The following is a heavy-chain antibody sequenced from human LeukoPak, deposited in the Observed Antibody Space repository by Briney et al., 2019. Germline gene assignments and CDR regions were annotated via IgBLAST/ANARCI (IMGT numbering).Heavy chain of an antibody. J-gene: IGHJ4*02. CDR3: ARGIDYYDTSGYGDY. CDR1: GYSISSAYY. V-gene: IGHV4-38-2*02. Sequence: PSETLSLTCTVSGYSISSAYYWGWIRQPPGKGLEWIGSIDHSGSTFYNPSLRNRVTISIDTSRNQFSLKLTSVTAADTAVYFCARGIDYYDTSGYGDYWGQGILVTVSS. D-gene: IGHD3-22*01. CDR2: IDHSGST.